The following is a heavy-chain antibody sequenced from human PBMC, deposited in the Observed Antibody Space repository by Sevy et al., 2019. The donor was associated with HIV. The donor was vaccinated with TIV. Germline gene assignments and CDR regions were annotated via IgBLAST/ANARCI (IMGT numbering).Heavy chain of an antibody. J-gene: IGHJ6*02. CDR2: RSSSSSYI. CDR1: GFTFSSYS. D-gene: IGHD1-7*01. Sequence: GGSLRLSCAASGFTFSSYSMNWVRRAPGKGLEWVSFRSSSSSYIYYADSVKGRFTISRDNAKNSLYLQMNSLRAEDTAVYYCARIEGITGTFGYYYYGMDVWGQGTTVTVSS. V-gene: IGHV3-21*01. CDR3: ARIEGITGTFGYYYYGMDV.